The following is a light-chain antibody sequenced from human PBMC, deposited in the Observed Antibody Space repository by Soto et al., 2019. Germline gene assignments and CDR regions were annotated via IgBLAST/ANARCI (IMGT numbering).Light chain of an antibody. CDR2: DVT. Sequence: QSALTQPASVSGSPGQSITISCTGTSSDDGGYDHVSWYQQHPGKAPKLIIYDVTVRPSGISPRFSGSKSDNTASLAVSGLQPEDEADYYCSSYTNKDTLLFGGGTKLTVL. CDR1: SSDDGGYDH. J-gene: IGLJ3*02. V-gene: IGLV2-14*03. CDR3: SSYTNKDTLL.